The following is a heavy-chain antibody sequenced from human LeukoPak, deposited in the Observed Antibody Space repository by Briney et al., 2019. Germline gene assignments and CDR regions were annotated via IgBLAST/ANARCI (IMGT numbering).Heavy chain of an antibody. V-gene: IGHV1-69*13. D-gene: IGHD2-2*01. CDR1: GGTFSSYA. J-gene: IGHJ2*01. CDR2: IIPIFGTA. CDR3: AREKTVVVVPAATPPITHDYWYFDL. Sequence: GASVKVSCKASGGTFSSYAISWVRQAPGQGLEWMGGIIPIFGTANYAQKFQGRVTITADESTSTAYMEPSSLRSEDTAVYYCAREKTVVVVPAATPPITHDYWYFDLWGRGTLVTVSS.